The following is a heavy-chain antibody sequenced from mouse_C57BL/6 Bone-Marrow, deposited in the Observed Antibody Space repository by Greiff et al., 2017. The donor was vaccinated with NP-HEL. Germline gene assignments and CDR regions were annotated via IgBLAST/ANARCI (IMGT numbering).Heavy chain of an antibody. CDR1: GYTFTDYY. J-gene: IGHJ1*03. CDR3: ARRGLRYFDV. CDR2: INPNNGGT. Sequence: EVQLQQSGPELVKPGASVKISCKASGYTFTDYYMNWVKQSHGKSLEWIGDINPNNGGTSYNQKFKGKATLTVDKSSSTAYMELRSLTSEDSAVYYCARRGLRYFDVWGTGTTVTVSS. D-gene: IGHD2-4*01. V-gene: IGHV1-26*01.